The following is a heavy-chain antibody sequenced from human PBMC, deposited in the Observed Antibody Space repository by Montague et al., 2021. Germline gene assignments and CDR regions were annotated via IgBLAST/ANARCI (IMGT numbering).Heavy chain of an antibody. V-gene: IGHV4-39*03. CDR1: GASITSNIYY. J-gene: IGHJ6*02. CDR3: VVTNSFYYYGMDV. D-gene: IGHD2-21*02. Sequence: SETLSLTCTVSGASITSNIYYWGWIRQSPGKGLEWIGSIYYSGNSFYQPSLKSRITMAVDTSKNQFSLKLSSVTAADTAFYYWVVTNSFYYYGMDVWGQGTTVTVSS. CDR2: IYYSGNS.